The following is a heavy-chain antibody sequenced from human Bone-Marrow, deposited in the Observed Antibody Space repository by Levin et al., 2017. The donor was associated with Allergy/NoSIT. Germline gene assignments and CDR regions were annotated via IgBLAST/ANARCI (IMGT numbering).Heavy chain of an antibody. CDR2: IGWNTGTT. V-gene: IGHV3-9*01. D-gene: IGHD6-19*01. CDR1: GFTFNDYA. CDR3: AKGRKGPPQTEMPVAGWGWYFDF. J-gene: IGHJ4*02. Sequence: PGESLKISCTASGFTFNDYAMHWVRQAPGKGLEWVSGIGWNTGTTGYADSVKGRFTISRDNAKNSLYLQMNSLRLEDTALYYCAKGRKGPPQTEMPVAGWGWYFDFWGQGSLVTVSS.